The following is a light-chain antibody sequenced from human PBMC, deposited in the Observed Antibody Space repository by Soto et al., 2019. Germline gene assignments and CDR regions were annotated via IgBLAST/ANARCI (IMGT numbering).Light chain of an antibody. V-gene: IGKV3-11*01. Sequence: TQSPATLSVSPGERATLSSRASQSVSSNLAWYQQKPGQAPRLLIFDASSRATGIPARFSGSGSVTDFTLTISSLEPEDFAVYYCQQRGTWPLTFGGGTKVDIK. CDR2: DAS. J-gene: IGKJ4*01. CDR3: QQRGTWPLT. CDR1: QSVSSN.